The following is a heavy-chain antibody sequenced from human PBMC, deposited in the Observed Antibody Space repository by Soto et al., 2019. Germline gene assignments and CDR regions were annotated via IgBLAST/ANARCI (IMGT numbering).Heavy chain of an antibody. Sequence: SETLSLTCTVSGASVSSGSHYWTWIRQPPGKGLEWIGYISSSGGTNYSPSLKSRDTISLDTSKNQFSLILSSVTAADTAVYYCARELGKRGMDVWGQGTTVTVS. CDR2: ISSSGGT. V-gene: IGHV4-61*01. J-gene: IGHJ6*02. CDR3: ARELGKRGMDV. CDR1: GASVSSGSHY.